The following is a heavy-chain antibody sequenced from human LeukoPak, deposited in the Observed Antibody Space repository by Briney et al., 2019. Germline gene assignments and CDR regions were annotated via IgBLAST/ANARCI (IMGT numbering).Heavy chain of an antibody. CDR3: ARALGLNDWQWLGYY. Sequence: GASVKVSCKASGYTFTAYYIHWVRKAPEQGLEWMGWIYGNSGGTKYAQKFQGRVTITRDTSISTAYMELSRLRSDDAAIYYCARALGLNDWQWLGYYWGQGTLVTVSS. CDR1: GYTFTAYY. V-gene: IGHV1-2*02. CDR2: IYGNSGGT. D-gene: IGHD6-19*01. J-gene: IGHJ4*02.